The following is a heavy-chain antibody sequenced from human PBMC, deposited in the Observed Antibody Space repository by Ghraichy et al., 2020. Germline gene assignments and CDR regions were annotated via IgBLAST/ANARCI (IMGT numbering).Heavy chain of an antibody. Sequence: GESLNISCTGSGFSFSSHWIDWVRQMPGRGLEWMGITYPGGSDVRYSPSFEGQVTISADNSIRTAYLQWSSLEATDSAIYYCVRQRCDGYTSSQAIDSWGLGARITVSS. CDR3: VRQRCDGYTSSQAIDS. V-gene: IGHV5-51*01. CDR2: TYPGGSDV. D-gene: IGHD5-18*01. J-gene: IGHJ4*02. CDR1: GFSFSSHW.